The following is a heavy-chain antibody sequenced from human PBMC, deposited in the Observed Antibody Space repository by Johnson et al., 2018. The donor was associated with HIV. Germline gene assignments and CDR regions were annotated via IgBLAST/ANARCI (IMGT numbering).Heavy chain of an antibody. CDR3: AKLRKKQWLVGEAFDI. Sequence: QVQLVESGGGVVQPGRSLRLSCAASGFTFSSYAMHWVRQAPGKGLEWVAVISDDGSNKYYADSMKGRFTISRDNPKNTLYLQMNSLRAEDTAIYYCAKLRKKQWLVGEAFDIWGQGTMVTVSS. CDR2: ISDDGSNK. V-gene: IGHV3-30*18. D-gene: IGHD6-19*01. J-gene: IGHJ3*02. CDR1: GFTFSSYA.